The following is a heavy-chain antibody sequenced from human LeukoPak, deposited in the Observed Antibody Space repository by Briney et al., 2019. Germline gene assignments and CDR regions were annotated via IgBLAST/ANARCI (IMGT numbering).Heavy chain of an antibody. CDR2: ISYDGSNK. V-gene: IGHV3-30-3*01. J-gene: IGHJ3*02. CDR1: GFTFSSYA. CDR3: ARAQDAFDI. Sequence: GGSLRLSCAASGFTFSSYAMHWVRQAPGKGLEWVAVISYDGSNKYYADSVKGRFTISRDNSKNTLCLQMNSLRAEDTAVYYCARAQDAFDIWGQGTMVTVSS.